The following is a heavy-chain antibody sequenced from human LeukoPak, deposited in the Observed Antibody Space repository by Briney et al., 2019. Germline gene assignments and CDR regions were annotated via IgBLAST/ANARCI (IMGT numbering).Heavy chain of an antibody. Sequence: SETLSLTCTVSGGSISSYYWSWIRQPAGKGLEWIGRIYTSGSTNYNPSLKSRVTMSVDTSKNQFSLKLSSVTAADTAVYYCARDLIVVVPAASNRAYYYYYYMDVWGKGTPVTVSS. CDR3: ARDLIVVVPAASNRAYYYYYYMDV. D-gene: IGHD2-2*01. CDR1: GGSISSYY. CDR2: IYTSGST. V-gene: IGHV4-4*07. J-gene: IGHJ6*03.